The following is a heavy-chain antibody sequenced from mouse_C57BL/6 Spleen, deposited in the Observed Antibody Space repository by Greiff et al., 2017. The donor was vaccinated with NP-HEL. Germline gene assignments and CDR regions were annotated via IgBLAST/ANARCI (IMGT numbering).Heavy chain of an antibody. Sequence: VQLKESGPELVKPGASVKIPCKASGYTFTDYNMDWVKQSHGKSLEWIGDINPNNGGTIYNQKFKGKATLTVDKSSSTAYMELRSLTSEDTAVYYCARSGNWDRGMDYWGQGTSVTVSS. CDR3: ARSGNWDRGMDY. J-gene: IGHJ4*01. CDR2: INPNNGGT. D-gene: IGHD4-1*01. V-gene: IGHV1-18*01. CDR1: GYTFTDYN.